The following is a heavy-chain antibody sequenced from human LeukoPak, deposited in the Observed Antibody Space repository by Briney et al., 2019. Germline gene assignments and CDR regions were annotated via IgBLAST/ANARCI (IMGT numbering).Heavy chain of an antibody. CDR2: ISYDGSNK. V-gene: IGHV3-30*18. CDR1: GSTFSSYG. Sequence: GRSLRLSCAASGSTFSSYGTHWVRQAPGKGLEWVAVISYDGSNKYYADSVKGRFTISRDNSKNTLYLQMNSLRAEDTAVYYCAKIPSLDYHDYWGQGTLVTVSS. D-gene: IGHD2-21*01. CDR3: AKIPSLDYHDY. J-gene: IGHJ4*02.